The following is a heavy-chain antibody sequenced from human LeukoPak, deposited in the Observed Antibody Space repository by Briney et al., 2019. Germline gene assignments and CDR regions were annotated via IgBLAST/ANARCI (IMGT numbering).Heavy chain of an antibody. V-gene: IGHV4-61*02. Sequence: SQTLSLTCTVSGGSISSGSYYWSWLRQPAGKGLEWIGRIYTSGSTNYNPSLKSRVTISVDTSKNQFSLKLSSVTAADTAVYYCATGLMTHDAFDIWGQGTMVTVSS. J-gene: IGHJ3*02. CDR2: IYTSGST. CDR3: ATGLMTHDAFDI. CDR1: GGSISSGSYY. D-gene: IGHD3-16*01.